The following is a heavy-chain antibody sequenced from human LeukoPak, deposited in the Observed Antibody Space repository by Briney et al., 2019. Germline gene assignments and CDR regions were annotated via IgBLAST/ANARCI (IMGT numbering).Heavy chain of an antibody. CDR2: IRYDGSNK. V-gene: IGHV3-30*02. Sequence: GGSLRLSCAASGFTFSSYGMQWVRQAPGKGLEGGAFIRYDGSNKYYADSVKGRFTIPRDNSKHTLYLQMNSLRAEDTAVYYCASQRPTYYDILTGYYSQQGIDYWGQGTLVTVSS. CDR1: GFTFSSYG. D-gene: IGHD3-9*01. CDR3: ASQRPTYYDILTGYYSQQGIDY. J-gene: IGHJ4*02.